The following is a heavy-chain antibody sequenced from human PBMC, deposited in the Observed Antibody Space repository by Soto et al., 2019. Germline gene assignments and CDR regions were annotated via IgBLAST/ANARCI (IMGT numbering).Heavy chain of an antibody. CDR1: GFTFSSYG. CDR2: ISYDGSNK. J-gene: IGHJ4*02. V-gene: IGHV3-30*18. D-gene: IGHD3-16*01. Sequence: ESGGGVVQPGRSLRLSCAASGFTFSSYGMHWVRQAPGKGLEWVAVISYDGSNKYYADSVKGRFTISRDNSKNTLYLQMNSLRAEDTAVYYCAKAGKRGLGVDYWGQGTLVTVSS. CDR3: AKAGKRGLGVDY.